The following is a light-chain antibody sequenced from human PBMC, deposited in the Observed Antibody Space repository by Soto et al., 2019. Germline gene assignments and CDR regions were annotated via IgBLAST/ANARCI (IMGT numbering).Light chain of an antibody. CDR3: QQANSFPRT. CDR1: QAISTW. V-gene: IGKV1D-12*01. CDR2: AAS. Sequence: DIQMTQSPSSVSASVGDRVTITCRASQAISTWLAWYQQKPGKAPKLLIYAASNLQTGVPSRFSGSGYGTDFNITISSLQPEDFATYYCQQANSFPRTFGQGTKVEIK. J-gene: IGKJ1*01.